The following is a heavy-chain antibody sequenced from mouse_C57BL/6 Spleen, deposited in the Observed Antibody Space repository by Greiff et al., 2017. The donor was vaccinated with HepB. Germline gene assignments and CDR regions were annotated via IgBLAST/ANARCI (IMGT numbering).Heavy chain of an antibody. J-gene: IGHJ4*01. V-gene: IGHV1-18*01. D-gene: IGHD2-12*01. CDR3: ARENYSTGNAMDY. CDR2: INPNNGGT. Sequence: EVQLQQSGPELVKPGASVKIPCKASGYTFTDYNMDWVKQSHGKSLEWIGDINPNNGGTIYNQKFKGKATLTVDKSSSTAYMELRSLTSEDTAVYYCARENYSTGNAMDYWGQGTSVTVSS. CDR1: GYTFTDYN.